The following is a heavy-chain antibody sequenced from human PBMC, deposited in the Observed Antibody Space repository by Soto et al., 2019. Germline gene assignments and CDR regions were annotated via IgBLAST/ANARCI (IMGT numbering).Heavy chain of an antibody. CDR1: GFTFSTYA. D-gene: IGHD3-3*01. J-gene: IGHJ4*02. CDR2: ISGSGGST. V-gene: IGHV3-23*01. CDR3: AKAPGFSPYYFDY. Sequence: GSLRLSCAASGFTFSTYAMNWVRQAPGKGLEWFSAISGSGGSTYYADSVKGRFTISRDSSKNTLYLQMNSLRAEDTAIYYCAKAPGFSPYYFDYWGQGTLVTVSS.